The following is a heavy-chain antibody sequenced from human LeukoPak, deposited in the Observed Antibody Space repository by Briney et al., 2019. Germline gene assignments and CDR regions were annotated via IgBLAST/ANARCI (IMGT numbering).Heavy chain of an antibody. CDR3: ARAGYHFRSGSSNFDY. CDR2: ISSYNGNT. CDR1: GYTFTSYG. Sequence: GASVKVSCKASGYTFTSYGISWVRQARGQGLEWMGWISSYNGNTNYAQKLQGRVTMTTDTSTSTAYRELRSVRSDDTAVYYCARAGYHFRSGSSNFDYWGQGTLVTVSS. J-gene: IGHJ4*02. D-gene: IGHD3-3*01. V-gene: IGHV1-18*01.